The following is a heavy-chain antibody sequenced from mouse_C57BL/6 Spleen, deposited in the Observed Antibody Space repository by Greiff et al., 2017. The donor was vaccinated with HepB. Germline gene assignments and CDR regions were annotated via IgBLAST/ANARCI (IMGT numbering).Heavy chain of an antibody. V-gene: IGHV1-82*01. CDR1: GYAFSSSW. J-gene: IGHJ2*01. CDR2: IYPGDGDT. D-gene: IGHD1-1*01. CDR3: ARKTTVVAGFDY. Sequence: VKLMESGPELVKPGASVKISCKASGYAFSSSWMNWVKQRPGKGLEWIGRIYPGDGDTNYNGKFKGKATLTADKSSSTAYMQLSSLTSEDSAVYFCARKTTVVAGFDYWGQGTTLTVSS.